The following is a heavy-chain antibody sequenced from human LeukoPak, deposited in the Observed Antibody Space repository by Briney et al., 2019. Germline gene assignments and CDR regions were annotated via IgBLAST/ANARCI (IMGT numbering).Heavy chain of an antibody. CDR2: ISSSSSYI. CDR1: RFTFSSYS. Sequence: TGGSLRLSCAASRFTFSSYSMNWVRQAPGKGLEWVSSISSSSSYIYYADSVKGRFTISRDNAKNSLYLQMNSLRAEDTAVYYCAGDRDSGWYLLDYWGQGTLVTVSS. CDR3: AGDRDSGWYLLDY. V-gene: IGHV3-21*01. J-gene: IGHJ4*02. D-gene: IGHD6-19*01.